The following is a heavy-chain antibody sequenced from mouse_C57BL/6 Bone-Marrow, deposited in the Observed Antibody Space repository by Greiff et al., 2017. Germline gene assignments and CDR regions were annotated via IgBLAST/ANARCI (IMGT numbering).Heavy chain of an antibody. CDR3: ARRYYYGSSLYYAMDY. D-gene: IGHD1-1*01. J-gene: IGHJ4*01. CDR1: GYAFSSSW. V-gene: IGHV1-82*01. CDR2: IYPGDGDT. Sequence: QVQLQQSGPELVKPGASVKISCKASGYAFSSSWMNWVQQRPGKGLEWIGRIYPGDGDTNYNGKFKGKATLTADKSSSTAYMQLSSLTSEDSAVYFCARRYYYGSSLYYAMDYWGQGTSVTVSS.